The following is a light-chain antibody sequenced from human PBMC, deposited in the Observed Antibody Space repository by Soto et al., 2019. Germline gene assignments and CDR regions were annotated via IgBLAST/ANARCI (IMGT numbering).Light chain of an antibody. J-gene: IGKJ5*01. CDR2: DAS. Sequence: EIVLTQSPATLSLSPGERATLSCRASQSVSSYLAWYQQKPGQAPRLLIYDASNRATGIPARFSGSGSGTDFTLTISSLEPEDFAVYYCQRYGGSPITFGQGTRLEIK. CDR3: QRYGGSPIT. V-gene: IGKV3-11*01. CDR1: QSVSSY.